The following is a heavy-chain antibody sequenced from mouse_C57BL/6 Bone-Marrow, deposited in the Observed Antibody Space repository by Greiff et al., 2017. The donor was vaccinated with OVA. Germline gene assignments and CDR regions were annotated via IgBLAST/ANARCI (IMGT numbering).Heavy chain of an antibody. Sequence: EVQRVESGGGLVKPGGSLKLSCAASGFTFSDYGMHWVRQAPEKGLEWVAYISSGSSTIYYADTVKGRFTISRDNAKNTLFLQMTGLRSEDTAMYYCARINYWYFDVWGTGTTVTVSS. V-gene: IGHV5-17*01. CDR3: ARINYWYFDV. CDR1: GFTFSDYG. CDR2: ISSGSSTI. J-gene: IGHJ1*03.